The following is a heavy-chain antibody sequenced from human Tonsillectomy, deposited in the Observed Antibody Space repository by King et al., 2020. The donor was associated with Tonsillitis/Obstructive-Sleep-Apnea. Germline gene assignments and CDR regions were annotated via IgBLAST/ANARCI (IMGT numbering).Heavy chain of an antibody. Sequence: VPLQESGPGLVKPSQTLSLTCTVSGGSISSGGYYWSWIRQHPGKGLEWIGYIYYSGSTYYNPSLKSRVTISVDTSKNQFSLKLSSVTAADTAVYYCARDWMVSRWFDPWGQGTLVTVSS. J-gene: IGHJ5*02. CDR1: GGSISSGGYY. V-gene: IGHV4-31*03. D-gene: IGHD2-8*01. CDR3: ARDWMVSRWFDP. CDR2: IYYSGST.